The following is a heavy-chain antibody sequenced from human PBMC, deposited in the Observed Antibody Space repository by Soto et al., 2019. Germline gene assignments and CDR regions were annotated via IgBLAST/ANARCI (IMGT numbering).Heavy chain of an antibody. CDR2: INAGNGNT. V-gene: IGHV1-3*01. J-gene: IGHJ6*02. D-gene: IGHD3-3*01. CDR3: ARALRSYDFWSGYQYYYYYGMDV. CDR1: GYTFTSYA. Sequence: QVPLVQSGAEVKKPGASVKVSCKASGYTFTSYAMHWVRQAPGQRLEWMGWINAGNGNTKYSQKFQGRVTITRDTSASTAYMELSSLRSEDTAVYYCARALRSYDFWSGYQYYYYYGMDVWGQGTTVTVSS.